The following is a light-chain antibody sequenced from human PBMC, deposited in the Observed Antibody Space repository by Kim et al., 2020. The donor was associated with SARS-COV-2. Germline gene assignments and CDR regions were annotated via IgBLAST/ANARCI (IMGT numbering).Light chain of an antibody. V-gene: IGKV3-11*01. Sequence: DTVLAQSPATLSLSPGERATLSCRASQNVDSYLAWYQHKSGQAPRLLIYDVSNRATCIPARFNGSGSGTDFTLTISSLDPEAYAVYYCQERSSWPSCTFGGGTKVDIK. J-gene: IGKJ4*01. CDR3: QERSSWPSCT. CDR1: QNVDSY. CDR2: DVS.